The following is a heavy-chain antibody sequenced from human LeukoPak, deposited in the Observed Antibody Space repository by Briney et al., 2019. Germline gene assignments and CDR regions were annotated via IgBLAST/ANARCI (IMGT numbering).Heavy chain of an antibody. D-gene: IGHD3-10*01. CDR1: GYTFTGYY. Sequence: GASVKVSCKASGYTFTGYYMHWVRQAPGQGLEWMGWINPNSGGTNYAQKFQGRVTMTRDTSISTAYMELSRLRSDDTAVYYCARDMNVLWFGEHYFDYWGQGTLVTVSS. CDR2: INPNSGGT. V-gene: IGHV1-2*02. CDR3: ARDMNVLWFGEHYFDY. J-gene: IGHJ4*02.